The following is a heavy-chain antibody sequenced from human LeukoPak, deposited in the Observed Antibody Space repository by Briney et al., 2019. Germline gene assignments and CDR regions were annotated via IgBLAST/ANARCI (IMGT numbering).Heavy chain of an antibody. CDR3: ARAGGDSGSYYY. Sequence: SETLSLTCAVSGGSISSGGYSWRWLRQPPGKGLEWIGYIYHSGSTYYNPSLKSRVTISVDRSKNQFSLKLSSVTAADTAVYYCARAGGDSGSYYYWGQGTLVTVSS. V-gene: IGHV4-30-2*01. CDR2: IYHSGST. CDR1: GGSISSGGYS. J-gene: IGHJ4*02. D-gene: IGHD3-10*01.